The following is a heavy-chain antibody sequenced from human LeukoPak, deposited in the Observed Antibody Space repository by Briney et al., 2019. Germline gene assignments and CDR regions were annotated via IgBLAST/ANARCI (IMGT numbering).Heavy chain of an antibody. D-gene: IGHD1-14*01. J-gene: IGHJ5*02. CDR3: ARRKYSDTWFDP. V-gene: IGHV5-51*01. CDR1: EYNFANYW. CDR2: FYPAGSII. Sequence: GASLLISCQASEYNFANYWIGWGRPVPGKGVEGMGIFYPAGSIIHYSPSFQGQVTISVDRSISTAYLQWTSLRASDSAMYFCARRKYSDTWFDPWGQGTLVTVSS.